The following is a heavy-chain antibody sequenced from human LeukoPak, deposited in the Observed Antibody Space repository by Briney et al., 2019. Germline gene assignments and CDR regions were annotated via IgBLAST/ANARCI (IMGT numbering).Heavy chain of an antibody. CDR1: GGSMTNYY. V-gene: IGHV4-59*08. D-gene: IGHD3-3*02. Sequence: SETLSLTCTVSGGSMTNYYGSWIRHPPRKGMEWIAYIYYTGSTYYNPSLKRRVTMSVDTSKNHFSLRLSSVTAADTAVYYCARHISGAATLDWGQGTLVTVSS. CDR2: IYYTGST. J-gene: IGHJ4*02. CDR3: ARHISGAATLD.